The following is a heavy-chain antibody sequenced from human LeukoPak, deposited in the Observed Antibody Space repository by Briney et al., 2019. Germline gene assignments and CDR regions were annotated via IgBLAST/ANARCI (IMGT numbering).Heavy chain of an antibody. V-gene: IGHV4-59*01. D-gene: IGHD2-21*02. J-gene: IGHJ1*01. CDR2: IYYSGST. CDR1: GGSISSYY. Sequence: PSETLSLTCTVSGGSISSYYWSWIRQPPGKGLEWIGYIYYSGSTNYNPSLKSRVSISVDTSKNHFSLKLSSVTAADTAVYYCARGTGGDPYHFQHWGQGTLVTVSS. CDR3: ARGTGGDPYHFQH.